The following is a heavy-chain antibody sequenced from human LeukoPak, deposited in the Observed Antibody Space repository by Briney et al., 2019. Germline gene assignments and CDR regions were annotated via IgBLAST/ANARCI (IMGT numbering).Heavy chain of an antibody. CDR3: ARTEVYSYDSNSYNDAFDI. CDR1: GGSISSGGYY. D-gene: IGHD3-22*01. CDR2: IYYSGST. Sequence: SQTLSLTCTVSGGSISSGGYYWSWIRQHPGKGLEWIGYIYYSGSTYYNPSLKSRVTISVDTSKNQFSLKLSSVTAADTAVYYCARTEVYSYDSNSYNDAFDIWGQGTLVTVSS. V-gene: IGHV4-31*03. J-gene: IGHJ3*02.